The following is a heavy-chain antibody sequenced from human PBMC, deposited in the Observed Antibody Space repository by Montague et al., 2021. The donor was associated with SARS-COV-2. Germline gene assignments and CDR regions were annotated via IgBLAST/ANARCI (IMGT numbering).Heavy chain of an antibody. CDR2: INQSGGT. CDR3: ARLRDGVVPSPILGVGPYYSYYYMDV. J-gene: IGHJ6*03. Sequence: SETLSLTCAVSGGSFSGFYWSWVRLSPGEGLEWIGEINQSGGTKYSPSLTSRLTISADTSKNQFSLKLTSVAAADTAVYYCARLRDGVVPSPILGVGPYYSYYYMDVWGRGTTVTVSS. CDR1: GGSFSGFY. D-gene: IGHD3-10*01. V-gene: IGHV4-34*01.